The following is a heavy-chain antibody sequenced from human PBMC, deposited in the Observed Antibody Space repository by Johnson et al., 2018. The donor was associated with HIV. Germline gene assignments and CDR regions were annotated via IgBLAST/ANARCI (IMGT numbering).Heavy chain of an antibody. CDR2: INSDGSST. CDR3: ARDGGYSYGDAFDI. CDR1: GFTFSSYW. J-gene: IGHJ3*02. D-gene: IGHD5-18*01. Sequence: VHLVESGGGLVQPGGSLRLSCAASGFTFSSYWMHWVRQAPGKGLVWVSRINSDGSSTSYADSVKGRFTISRDNSKNTLYLQMNSLRAEDTAVYYCARDGGYSYGDAFDIWGQGTMVTVSS. V-gene: IGHV3-74*01.